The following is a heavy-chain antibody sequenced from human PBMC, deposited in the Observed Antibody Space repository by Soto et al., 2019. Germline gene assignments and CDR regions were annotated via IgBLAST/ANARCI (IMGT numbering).Heavy chain of an antibody. J-gene: IGHJ5*02. V-gene: IGHV3-30-3*01. CDR1: GFTYSSYA. CDR2: ISYDGSNK. Sequence: QVQLVESGGGVVQPGRSLRLSCAASGFTYSSYAMHWVRQAPGKGLEWVAVISYDGSNKYYADSVKGRFTISRDNSKNTLYLQMNSLRAEDTVVYYCARENSRSNHNWFDPWGQGTLVTVSS. D-gene: IGHD1-26*01. CDR3: ARENSRSNHNWFDP.